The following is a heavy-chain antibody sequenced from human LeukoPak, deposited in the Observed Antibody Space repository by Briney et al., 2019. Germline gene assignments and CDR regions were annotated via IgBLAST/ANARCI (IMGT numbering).Heavy chain of an antibody. CDR2: TYTGGTT. J-gene: IGHJ4*02. CDR1: GGSISSDSYY. Sequence: SETLSLTCAVSGGSISSDSYYWGWIRQPPGKGLERIGSTYTGGTTYYNPSLKSRVTISVDTSKNQFSLKLTSVTAADAAAYYCARHSRNCSGGYCYLYYWGQGTLVTVSS. CDR3: ARHSRNCSGGYCYLYY. D-gene: IGHD2-15*01. V-gene: IGHV4-39*01.